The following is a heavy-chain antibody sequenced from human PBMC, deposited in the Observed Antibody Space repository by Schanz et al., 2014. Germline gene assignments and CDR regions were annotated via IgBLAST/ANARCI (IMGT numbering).Heavy chain of an antibody. CDR3: ARENLNWEAFDI. CDR2: ISRDGTTS. Sequence: QVQLVESGGGLVKPGGSLRLSCAASGFIFNDYYMNWIRQAPGKGLEWLSYISRDGTTSYYADSVKGRFTISRDNSPNSLYLEMTSLPFSHPAVYYCARENLNWEAFDIWGQGTVVTVSS. CDR1: GFIFNDYY. V-gene: IGHV3-11*01. D-gene: IGHD7-27*01. J-gene: IGHJ3*02.